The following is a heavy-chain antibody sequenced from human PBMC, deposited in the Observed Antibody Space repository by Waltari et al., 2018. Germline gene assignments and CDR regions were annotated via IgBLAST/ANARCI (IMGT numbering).Heavy chain of an antibody. D-gene: IGHD3-22*01. Sequence: QVQLVQSGAEVKKPGASVKVSCKASGYTFTGYYMHWVRQAPGQGLEWMGRINPNSGGTNYAQKFQGRVTMTRDTSISTAYMELSRLRSDDTAVYYCARNSRWRIVVLTPFDAFDIWGQGTMVTVSS. CDR3: ARNSRWRIVVLTPFDAFDI. V-gene: IGHV1-2*06. CDR1: GYTFTGYY. J-gene: IGHJ3*02. CDR2: INPNSGGT.